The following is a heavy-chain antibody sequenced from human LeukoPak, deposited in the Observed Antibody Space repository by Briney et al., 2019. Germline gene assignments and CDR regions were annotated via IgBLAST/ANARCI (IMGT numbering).Heavy chain of an antibody. D-gene: IGHD3-10*01. V-gene: IGHV4-61*02. CDR3: ARTPEFYYGSGSYLDS. CDR1: GGSISSGSYY. CDR2: IYTSGST. Sequence: TSQTLSLTCTVSGGSISSGSYYWSWIRQPAGKGLEWIGRIYTSGSTNYNPSLKSRVTISVDTSKNQFSLKLSSVTAADTAVYYCARTPEFYYGSGSYLDSWGQGTLVTVSS. J-gene: IGHJ4*02.